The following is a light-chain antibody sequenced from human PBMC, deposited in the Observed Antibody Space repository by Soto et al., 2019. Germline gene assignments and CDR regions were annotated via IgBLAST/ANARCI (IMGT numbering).Light chain of an antibody. Sequence: QSALTQPASVSGSPGQSITISCTGTSSDVGGYNYVSWYQQHPGKAPKLMIYEVSERPSGVPDRFSGSKSSNTASLTVSGLQDEDEADYYCSSYAGRNNFVFGTGTKVTV. CDR2: EVS. CDR3: SSYAGRNNFV. V-gene: IGLV2-8*01. CDR1: SSDVGGYNY. J-gene: IGLJ1*01.